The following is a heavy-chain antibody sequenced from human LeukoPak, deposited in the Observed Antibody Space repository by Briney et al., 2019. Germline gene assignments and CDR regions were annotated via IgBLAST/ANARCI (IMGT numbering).Heavy chain of an antibody. J-gene: IGHJ3*02. CDR1: GDSISSSSFY. Sequence: SETLSLTCTVSGDSISSSSFYWGWIRQAPGKGPEWIGSIFYSGSTYYNPSLKSRVTISVDTSKNQFSLKLSSVTAAETAVYYCARLTLSDSFDAFDIWGQGTMVTVSS. V-gene: IGHV4-39*01. CDR2: IFYSGST. D-gene: IGHD3-22*01. CDR3: ARLTLSDSFDAFDI.